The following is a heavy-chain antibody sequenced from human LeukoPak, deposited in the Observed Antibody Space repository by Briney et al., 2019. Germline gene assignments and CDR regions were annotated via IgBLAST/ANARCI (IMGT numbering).Heavy chain of an antibody. CDR1: GGSISSYY. CDR2: IYYSGST. Sequence: SEALSLTCTVSGGSISSYYWSWIRQPPGKGLEWIGYIYYSGSTNYNPSLKSRVTISVDTSKNQFSLKLSSVTAADPAVYYCARDPSYGSFDYWGQGTLVTVSS. CDR3: ARDPSYGSFDY. J-gene: IGHJ4*02. V-gene: IGHV4-59*01. D-gene: IGHD5-18*01.